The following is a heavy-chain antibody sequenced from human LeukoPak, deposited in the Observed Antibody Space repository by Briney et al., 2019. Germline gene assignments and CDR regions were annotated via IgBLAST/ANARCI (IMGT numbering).Heavy chain of an antibody. CDR2: IIPIFGTA. V-gene: IGHV1-69*13. Sequence: SVKVSCKASGGTFSSYAISWVRQAPGQGLEWMGGIIPIFGTANYAQKFQGRVTITADESTSTAYMELSSLRSEDTAVYYCARGGDSIREPAAIDYWGQGTLVTVSS. D-gene: IGHD2-2*01. J-gene: IGHJ4*02. CDR3: ARGGDSIREPAAIDY. CDR1: GGTFSSYA.